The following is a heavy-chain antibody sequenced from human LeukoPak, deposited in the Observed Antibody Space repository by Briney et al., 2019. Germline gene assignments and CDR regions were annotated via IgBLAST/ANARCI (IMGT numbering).Heavy chain of an antibody. CDR3: ARAALAYCGGDYHKLLDY. V-gene: IGHV4-30-4*01. CDR2: IYYSGST. J-gene: IGHJ4*02. CDR1: GGSISSGDYY. Sequence: PSETLSLTCTVSGGSISSGDYYWSWIRQPPGKGLEWIGYIYYSGSTYYNPSLKSRVTISVDTSKNQFSLKLSSVTAADTAVYYCARAALAYCGGDYHKLLDYWGQGTLVTVSS. D-gene: IGHD2-21*02.